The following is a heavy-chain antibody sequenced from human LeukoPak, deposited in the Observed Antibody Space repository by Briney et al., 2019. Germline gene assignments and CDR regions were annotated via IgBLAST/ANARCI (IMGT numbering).Heavy chain of an antibody. J-gene: IGHJ4*02. CDR3: ARETPLYCSSTSCYIFDY. CDR2: IIPIFGTA. V-gene: IGHV1-69*13. D-gene: IGHD2-2*02. Sequence: SVKVSCKASGGTFSSYAISWVRQAPGQGLEWMGGIIPIFGTANYAQKFQGRVTITADESTSTAYMELSSLRSEDTAVYYCARETPLYCSSTSCYIFDYWGQGTLVTVSS. CDR1: GGTFSSYA.